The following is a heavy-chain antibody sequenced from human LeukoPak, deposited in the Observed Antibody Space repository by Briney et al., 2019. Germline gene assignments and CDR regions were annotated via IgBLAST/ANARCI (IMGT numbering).Heavy chain of an antibody. V-gene: IGHV3-23*01. D-gene: IGHD3-22*01. CDR3: AKVLYYYDIPSFDY. Sequence: GGSLRLSCAASGFTFSSYAMSWVRQAPGKGLEWVSAISGSGGSTYYAGSVKGRFTISRDNSKNTLYLQMNSLRAEDTAVYYCAKVLYYYDIPSFDYWGQGTLVTVSS. CDR2: ISGSGGST. J-gene: IGHJ4*02. CDR1: GFTFSSYA.